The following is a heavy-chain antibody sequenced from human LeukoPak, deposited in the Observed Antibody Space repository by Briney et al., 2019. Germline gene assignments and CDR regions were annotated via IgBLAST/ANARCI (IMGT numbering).Heavy chain of an antibody. CDR1: GYTFTSYG. Sequence: GASVKVSCKASGYTFTSYGISWVRQAPGQGLEWMGWISAYNGNTNYAQKLQGRVTMTTDTSTSTAYMELRSLRSDDTAVYYCAREGFRGVHYYYYGMDVWGQGTTVTVSS. CDR3: AREGFRGVHYYYYGMDV. J-gene: IGHJ6*02. D-gene: IGHD3-10*01. V-gene: IGHV1-18*01. CDR2: ISAYNGNT.